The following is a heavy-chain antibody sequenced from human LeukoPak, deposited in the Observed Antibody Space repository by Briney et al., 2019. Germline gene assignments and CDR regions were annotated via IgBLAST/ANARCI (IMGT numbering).Heavy chain of an antibody. CDR3: ARGPPYYDILTGYYPAHYFDY. CDR1: GGPFSGYY. D-gene: IGHD3-9*01. J-gene: IGHJ4*02. CDR2: INHIGST. Sequence: SETLSLTCAVYGGPFSGYYWSGIRQPPGKGREWMGEINHIGSTNYNPSLKSRVTISVDTSKNQFSLKLSSVTAADTAVYYCARGPPYYDILTGYYPAHYFDYWGQGTLVTVSS. V-gene: IGHV4-34*01.